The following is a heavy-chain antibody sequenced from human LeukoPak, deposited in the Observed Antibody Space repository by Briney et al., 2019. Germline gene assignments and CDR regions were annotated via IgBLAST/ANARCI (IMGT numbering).Heavy chain of an antibody. J-gene: IGHJ4*02. D-gene: IGHD4/OR15-4a*01. V-gene: IGHV4-59*02. CDR2: IYDSGTT. CDR1: GASVSSHY. Sequence: NASETLSLTCAVSGASVSSHYCSWIRQPPGKGLEWIGHIYDSGTTKNNPSLKNRASISDDTPKSQFFLKLKSVPAAGPAVNYCCAEYEYGDHDYWGQGTLVSVSS. CDR3: CAEYEYGDHDY.